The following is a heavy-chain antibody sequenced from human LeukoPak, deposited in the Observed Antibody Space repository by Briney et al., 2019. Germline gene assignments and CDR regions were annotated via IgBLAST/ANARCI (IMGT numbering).Heavy chain of an antibody. CDR2: IYSGGST. D-gene: IGHD6-19*01. J-gene: IGHJ4*02. Sequence: PGGSLTLFCVLSGLTIGSRYMKWVRQAPGKGLGWDSGIYSGGSTYHADSVKGRFTISRDNSKNTLYLQMNSLRAEDTAVYYCARGTVYSSGWFHNDYWGQGTLVTVSS. CDR3: ARGTVYSSGWFHNDY. CDR1: GLTIGSRY. V-gene: IGHV3-53*01.